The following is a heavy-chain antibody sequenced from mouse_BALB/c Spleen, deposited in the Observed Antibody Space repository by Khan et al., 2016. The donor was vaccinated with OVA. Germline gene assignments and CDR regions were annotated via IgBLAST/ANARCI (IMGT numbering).Heavy chain of an antibody. CDR2: IWSAGST. D-gene: IGHD2-4*01. V-gene: IGHV2-2*02. CDR3: ARRGYDYGRGALFAY. Sequence: QVQLKESGPGLVQPSQSLSITCTVSGFSLTNYSVHWVRQSPGKGLEWLGVIWSAGSTDYNAAFISRLTIRQDNSWSQVFSKMNSMQPNDPAIYYCARRGYDYGRGALFAYWGQGTLVTVSA. CDR1: GFSLTNYS. J-gene: IGHJ3*01.